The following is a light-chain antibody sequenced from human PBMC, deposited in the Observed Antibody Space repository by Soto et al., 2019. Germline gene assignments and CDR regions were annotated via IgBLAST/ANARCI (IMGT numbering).Light chain of an antibody. Sequence: DIQMTQSPSTLSVSVGDTVTIFCRANQSISDFLAWYQQKPGKAPKLLIYDAFGLEKGVPSRFGGSGSGTEFTRTINRLQPDDLGTYDCQQYSTFPWTVGQGIKVDFK. CDR1: QSISDF. CDR2: DAF. V-gene: IGKV1-5*02. J-gene: IGKJ1*01. CDR3: QQYSTFPWT.